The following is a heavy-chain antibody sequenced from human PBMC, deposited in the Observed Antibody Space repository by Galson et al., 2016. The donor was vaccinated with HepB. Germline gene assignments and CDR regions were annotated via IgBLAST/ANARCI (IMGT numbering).Heavy chain of an antibody. D-gene: IGHD3-10*01. CDR3: AGMLLGGSFDF. Sequence: SVKVSCKASGYRFIDYYMYWVRQTPGQGLQWMGWMNPQSGETKYAERFQGRVTMTRDTSISTAYMELSGLISDDTAVYYCAGMLLGGSFDFWGQGTMVTVSS. CDR2: MNPQSGET. V-gene: IGHV1-2*02. CDR1: GYRFIDYY. J-gene: IGHJ3*01.